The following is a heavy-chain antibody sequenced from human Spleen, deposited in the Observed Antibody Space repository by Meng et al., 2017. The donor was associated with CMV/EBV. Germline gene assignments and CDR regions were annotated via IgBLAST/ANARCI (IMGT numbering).Heavy chain of an antibody. CDR1: GYTFSSYY. CDR2: IIPIYGTT. D-gene: IGHD3-10*01. Sequence: SVKVSCKASGYTFSSYYMHWVRQAPGQGLEWMVGIIPIYGTTNYAQKFQGRVTITTDESTSTAFMELSSLRSEDTAVYYCARGVPVNYYGMDVWGQGTTVTVSS. V-gene: IGHV1-69*05. J-gene: IGHJ6*02. CDR3: ARGVPVNYYGMDV.